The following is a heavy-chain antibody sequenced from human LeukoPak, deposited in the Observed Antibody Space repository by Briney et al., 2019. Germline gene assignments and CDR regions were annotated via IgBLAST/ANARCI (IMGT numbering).Heavy chain of an antibody. J-gene: IGHJ4*02. Sequence: SQTLSLTCAISGDSVSSNSAAWNWIRQSPSRGLEWLGRTYYRSSWSHDYASSVKSRITINPDISKNQFSLQLSSVTPEDTAVHYCAREVDFVAATAVNFDCWGQGTLVTVSS. V-gene: IGHV6-1*01. D-gene: IGHD2-21*02. CDR2: TYYRSSWSH. CDR1: GDSVSSNSAA. CDR3: AREVDFVAATAVNFDC.